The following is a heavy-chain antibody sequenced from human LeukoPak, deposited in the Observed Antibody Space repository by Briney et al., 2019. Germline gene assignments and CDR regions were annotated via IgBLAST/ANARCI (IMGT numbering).Heavy chain of an antibody. J-gene: IGHJ6*03. CDR3: ASLVSLEGYYYYYYMDV. D-gene: IGHD1-14*01. CDR2: IYHSGST. Sequence: SETLSLTCAVSGGSISSSNWWSWVRQPPGKGLEWIGEIYHSGSTNYNPSLKSRVTIPVDKSKNQFSLKLSSVTAADTAVYYCASLVSLEGYYYYYYMDVWGKGTTVTVSS. V-gene: IGHV4-4*02. CDR1: GGSISSSNW.